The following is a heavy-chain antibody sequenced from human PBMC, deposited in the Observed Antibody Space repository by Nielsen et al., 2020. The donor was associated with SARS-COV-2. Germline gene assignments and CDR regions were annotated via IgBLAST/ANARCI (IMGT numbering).Heavy chain of an antibody. Sequence: GESLKISCAASGFTFSNYAISWVRQAPGKGLEWVSTLSGSSESTYYADSVRGRFTISRDNSKNTLDLQMNSLRGEDTAVYYCARESSSGRGAFNIWGQGTMVTVSS. D-gene: IGHD5-12*01. CDR1: GFTFSNYA. CDR3: ARESSSGRGAFNI. J-gene: IGHJ3*02. CDR2: LSGSSEST. V-gene: IGHV3-23*01.